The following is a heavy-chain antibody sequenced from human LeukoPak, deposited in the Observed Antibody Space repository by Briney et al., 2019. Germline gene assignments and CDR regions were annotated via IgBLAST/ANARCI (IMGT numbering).Heavy chain of an antibody. D-gene: IGHD3-22*01. CDR3: AKLTGEYYYDSSGYPN. CDR1: GFIFSQYP. CDR2: ISASGGST. V-gene: IGHV3-23*01. J-gene: IGHJ4*02. Sequence: GGSLRLSCAASGFIFSQYPMSWVRQAPGKGPEWVSLISASGGSTNYADSVKGRFTISRDNSKNTLYLQMNSLRAEDTAVYYCAKLTGEYYYDSSGYPNWGQGTLVTVSS.